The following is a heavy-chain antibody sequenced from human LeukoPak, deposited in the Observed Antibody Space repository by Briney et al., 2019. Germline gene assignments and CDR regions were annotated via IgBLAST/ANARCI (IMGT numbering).Heavy chain of an antibody. CDR1: GGSISSGSYY. J-gene: IGHJ6*03. CDR2: IYTSGST. Sequence: SETLSLTCTVSGGSISSGSYYWSWIRQPAGKGLVWIGRIYTSGSTNYNPSLKSRVTMSVDTSKNQFSLKLSSVTAADTAVYYCARAGCSSTSCYLLEDYYYYYMDVWGKGTTVTVSS. CDR3: ARAGCSSTSCYLLEDYYYYYMDV. D-gene: IGHD2-2*01. V-gene: IGHV4-61*02.